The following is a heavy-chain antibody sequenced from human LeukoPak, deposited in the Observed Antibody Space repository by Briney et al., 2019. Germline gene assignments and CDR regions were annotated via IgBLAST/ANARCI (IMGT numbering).Heavy chain of an antibody. J-gene: IGHJ4*02. D-gene: IGHD2-2*01. Sequence: ASVKVSCKASGYTFTHYYMHWVRQAPGQGGEWRGGINPNDGDTNYAQKFQGRVTMTRDTSISTAHMEVSRLRSDDTAVYYCARANFLYCSSSTCLFDYWGQGTLVTVSS. V-gene: IGHV1-2*02. CDR1: GYTFTHYY. CDR2: INPNDGDT. CDR3: ARANFLYCSSSTCLFDY.